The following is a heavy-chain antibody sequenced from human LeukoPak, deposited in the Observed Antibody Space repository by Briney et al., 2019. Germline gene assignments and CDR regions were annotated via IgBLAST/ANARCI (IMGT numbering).Heavy chain of an antibody. CDR1: GGSFSGYY. Sequence: SETLSLTCAVYGGSFSGYYWSWIRQPPGKGLEWIGEINHSGSTNYNPSLKSRVTISVDTSKNQFSLKLSSVTAADTAMYYCALTSYLVVDAFDIWGQGTMVTVSS. J-gene: IGHJ3*02. D-gene: IGHD3-16*01. V-gene: IGHV4-34*01. CDR2: INHSGST. CDR3: ALTSYLVVDAFDI.